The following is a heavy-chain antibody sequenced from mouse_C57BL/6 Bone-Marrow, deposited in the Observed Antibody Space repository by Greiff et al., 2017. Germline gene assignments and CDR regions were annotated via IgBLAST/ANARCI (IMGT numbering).Heavy chain of an antibody. CDR3: AREDYYGSSPYDFDY. Sequence: QVHVKQPGTELVKPGASVKLSCKASGYTFTSYWMHWVKQRPGQGLEWIGNINPSNGGTNYNEKFKSKATLTVDKSSSTDYMQLSSLTSEDSAVYYCAREDYYGSSPYDFDYWGQGTTLTVSS. CDR1: GYTFTSYW. J-gene: IGHJ2*01. V-gene: IGHV1-53*01. CDR2: INPSNGGT. D-gene: IGHD1-1*01.